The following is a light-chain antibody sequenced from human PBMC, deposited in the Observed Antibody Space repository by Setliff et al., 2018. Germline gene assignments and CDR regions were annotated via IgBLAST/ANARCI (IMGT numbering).Light chain of an antibody. J-gene: IGLJ1*01. CDR2: DVS. CDR1: SSDVGAYDY. V-gene: IGLV2-14*03. CDR3: SSYITSSIPPHV. Sequence: QSALPQPPSASGSPGQSVTISCTGTSSDVGAYDYISWYQQHPGKAPKLMIYDVSRRPSGVSNRFSGSKSGNTASLTISGLQPEDEADYYCSSYITSSIPPHVFGAGTKVTVL.